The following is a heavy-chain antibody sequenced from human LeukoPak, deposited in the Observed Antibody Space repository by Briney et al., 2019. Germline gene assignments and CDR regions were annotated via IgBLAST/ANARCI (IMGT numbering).Heavy chain of an antibody. CDR2: ISYDGSNK. J-gene: IGHJ5*02. Sequence: AGGSLRLSCAASGFTFSSYAMHWVRQAPGKGLEWVAVISYDGSNKYYADSVKGRFTISRDNSKNTLYLQMNSLRAEDTAVYYCARERGFRIAAAAKKYNWFDPWGQGTLVTVSS. D-gene: IGHD6-13*01. CDR3: ARERGFRIAAAAKKYNWFDP. V-gene: IGHV3-30*01. CDR1: GFTFSSYA.